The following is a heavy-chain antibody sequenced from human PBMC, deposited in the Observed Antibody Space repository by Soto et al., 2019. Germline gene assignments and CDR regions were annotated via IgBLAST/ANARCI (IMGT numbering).Heavy chain of an antibody. CDR1: GFTFDDYA. Sequence: GGSLRLSCGASGFTFDDYAMHWVRQAPGKGLEWVSGINWNSGSIGYADSVKGRFTISRDNAKTSLYLQMNSLRAEDTALYYCAKDRGSGSYAANYYYYGMDVWGQGTTVTVS. CDR3: AKDRGSGSYAANYYYYGMDV. CDR2: INWNSGSI. J-gene: IGHJ6*02. D-gene: IGHD3-10*01. V-gene: IGHV3-9*01.